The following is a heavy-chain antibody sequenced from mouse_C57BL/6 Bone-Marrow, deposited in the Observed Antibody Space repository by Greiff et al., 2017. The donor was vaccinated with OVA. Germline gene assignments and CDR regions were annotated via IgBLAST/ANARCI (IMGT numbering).Heavy chain of an antibody. CDR1: GFSLTSYG. V-gene: IGHV2-5*01. D-gene: IGHD1-1*01. Sequence: VQLQQSGPGLVQPSQSLSITCTVSGFSLTSYGVHWVRQSPGKGLEWLGVIWRGGSTDYNAAFMSRLSITKDNSKSQVFFKMNSLQADDTAIYYCAKIYGSSDDYAMDYWGQGTSVTVSS. CDR2: IWRGGST. J-gene: IGHJ4*01. CDR3: AKIYGSSDDYAMDY.